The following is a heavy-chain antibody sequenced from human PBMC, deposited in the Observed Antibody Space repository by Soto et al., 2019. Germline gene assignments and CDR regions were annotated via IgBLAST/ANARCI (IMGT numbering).Heavy chain of an antibody. CDR2: IFYSGST. V-gene: IGHV4-59*01. CDR1: GGSISRWY. Sequence: SEPLSLNCPVAGGSISRWYSNWIRQPPGKGLEWIGYIFYSGSTNYNPSLKSRVTISLDTSKNQFSLKLTSVTAADTAVYYCARAEDFWSGYYPYWGQGTLVTVSS. CDR3: ARAEDFWSGYYPY. J-gene: IGHJ4*02. D-gene: IGHD3-3*01.